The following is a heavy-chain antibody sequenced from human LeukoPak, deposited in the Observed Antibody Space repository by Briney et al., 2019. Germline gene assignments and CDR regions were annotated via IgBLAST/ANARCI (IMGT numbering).Heavy chain of an antibody. CDR2: ISGSGGST. Sequence: GGSLRLSCAASGFTFSSYGMSWVRQAPGKGLEWVSAISGSGGSTYYADSVKGRFTISRDNSKNTLYLQMNSLRAEDTAVYYCAKDDGLLWFGESLFDYWGQGTLVAVSS. CDR3: AKDDGLLWFGESLFDY. J-gene: IGHJ4*02. CDR1: GFTFSSYG. V-gene: IGHV3-23*01. D-gene: IGHD3-10*01.